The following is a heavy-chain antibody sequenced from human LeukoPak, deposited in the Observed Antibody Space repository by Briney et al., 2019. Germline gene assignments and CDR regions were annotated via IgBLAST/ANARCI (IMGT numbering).Heavy chain of an antibody. CDR1: GFTFSNYG. V-gene: IGHV3-23*01. CDR3: SKEASAAGDTWNIDS. CDR2: ISDSGSST. Sequence: GVSLRLSCAVSGFTFSNYGMAWVRPVPGQGLQWVSAISDSGSSTSYTDSVKGRFTIPRDNSKNTLYLQMSSRRAEGTCLYDWSKEASAAGDTWNIDSWGQGTLVTVSS. J-gene: IGHJ4*02. D-gene: IGHD1/OR15-1a*01.